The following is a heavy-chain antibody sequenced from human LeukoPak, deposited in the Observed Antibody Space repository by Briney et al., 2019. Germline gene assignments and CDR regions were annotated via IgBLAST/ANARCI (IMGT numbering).Heavy chain of an antibody. D-gene: IGHD3-22*01. Sequence: GGSLRLSCAASRFTFSSYWMSWVRQAPGKGLEWVANIKQDGSEKYYVDSVKGRFTISRDNAKNSLYLQMNSLRAEDTAVYYCAREGYYYDSSGYPYYFDYWGQGTLVTVSS. CDR2: IKQDGSEK. CDR1: RFTFSSYW. J-gene: IGHJ4*02. V-gene: IGHV3-7*03. CDR3: AREGYYYDSSGYPYYFDY.